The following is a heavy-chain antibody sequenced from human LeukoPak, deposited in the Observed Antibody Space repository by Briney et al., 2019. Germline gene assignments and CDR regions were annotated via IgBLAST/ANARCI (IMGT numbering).Heavy chain of an antibody. CDR1: GASINSHY. J-gene: IGHJ4*02. CDR2: IYISGST. D-gene: IGHD2-15*01. V-gene: IGHV4-4*07. CDR3: ARALNPLPGTYYFDY. Sequence: SETLSLTCTVSGASINSHYWSWIRQPAGKGLEWIGRIYISGSTNYNSSLQSRVAMSVDTSKNQFSLKLTSVTAADTAVYYCARALNPLPGTYYFDYWGQGTLVTVSS.